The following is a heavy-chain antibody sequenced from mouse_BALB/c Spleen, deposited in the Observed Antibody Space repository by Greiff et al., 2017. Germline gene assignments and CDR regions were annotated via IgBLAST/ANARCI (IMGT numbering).Heavy chain of an antibody. CDR2: IWGGGST. J-gene: IGHJ2*01. CDR3: AKHNDGYYASFDY. CDR1: GFSLTDYG. V-gene: IGHV2-6-5*01. D-gene: IGHD2-3*01. Sequence: VKLMESGPGLVAPSQSLSITCTVSGFSLTDYGVSWIRQPPGKGLEWLGVIWGGGSTYYNSALKSRLSISKDNSKSQVFLKMNSLQTDDTAMYYCAKHNDGYYASFDYWGQGTTLTVSS.